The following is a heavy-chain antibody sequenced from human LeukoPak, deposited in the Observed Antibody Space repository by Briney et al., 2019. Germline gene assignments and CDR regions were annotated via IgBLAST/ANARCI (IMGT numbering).Heavy chain of an antibody. CDR2: IWYDGSNK. D-gene: IGHD4-17*01. Sequence: GGSLRFSCAASGFTFSSYGMHWVRQAPGKGLEWVAVIWYDGSNKYYADSVKGRFTISRDNSKNTLYLQMNSLRAEDTAVYYCARDSFHDYGDHYFDYWGQGTLVTVSS. CDR1: GFTFSSYG. J-gene: IGHJ4*02. CDR3: ARDSFHDYGDHYFDY. V-gene: IGHV3-33*01.